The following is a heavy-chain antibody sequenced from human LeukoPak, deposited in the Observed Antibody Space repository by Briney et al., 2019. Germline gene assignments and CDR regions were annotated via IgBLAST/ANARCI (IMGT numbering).Heavy chain of an antibody. D-gene: IGHD6-13*01. V-gene: IGHV1-2*04. J-gene: IGHJ4*02. CDR1: GYTFTGYY. CDR3: ARGSSSWYVLYYFDY. CDR2: INPNSGGT. Sequence: ASVKVSCKASGYTFTGYYMHWVRQAPGQGLEWMGWINPNSGGTNYAQKFQGWVTMTRDTPISTAYMELSRLRSDDTAVHYCARGSSSWYVLYYFDYWGQGTLVTVSS.